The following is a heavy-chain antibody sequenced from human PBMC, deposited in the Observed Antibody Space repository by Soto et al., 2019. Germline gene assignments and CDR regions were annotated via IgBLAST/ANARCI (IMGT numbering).Heavy chain of an antibody. CDR3: SRTPYRRQLVRYYYYGLDV. V-gene: IGHV4-34*01. CDR1: GGSFIGFY. Sequence: SETLSLTCAVNGGSFIGFYCTLIRQSPCRWLEWIGEINHSGSARYSPSLKSRVTISLDTSNNQFSLKLSSVTAADTAVYYCSRTPYRRQLVRYYYYGLDVWGQGTTVTVSS. CDR2: INHSGSA. J-gene: IGHJ6*02. D-gene: IGHD1-1*01.